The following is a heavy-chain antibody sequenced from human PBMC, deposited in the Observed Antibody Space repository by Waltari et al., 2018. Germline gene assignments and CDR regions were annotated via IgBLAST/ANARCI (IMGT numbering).Heavy chain of an antibody. CDR3: ARGYYGSGSPVDY. D-gene: IGHD3-10*01. Sequence: QVQLVQSGAEVKKPGSSVKVSCKASGGTFSSYTISWVRQAPGQGLEWMGRIIPILGIANYAQKFQGRVTITADKSTSTAYMELSSLRSEDTAVYYCARGYYGSGSPVDYWGQGTLVTVSS. CDR2: IIPILGIA. CDR1: GGTFSSYT. J-gene: IGHJ4*02. V-gene: IGHV1-69*02.